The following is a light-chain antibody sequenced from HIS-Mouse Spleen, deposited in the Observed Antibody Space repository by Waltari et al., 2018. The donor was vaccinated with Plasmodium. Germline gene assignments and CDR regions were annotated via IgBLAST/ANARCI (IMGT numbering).Light chain of an antibody. CDR3: YSTDSSGNHRV. J-gene: IGLJ3*02. CDR2: EDS. V-gene: IGLV3-10*01. CDR1: ALPKKY. Sequence: SYELTQPPSVSVSPGQTARITCSGDALPKKYAYWYQQKSGQAPVLVSYEDSKRPSGIPGRVSGSSSGTMATLTISGAQVEDEADYYWYSTDSSGNHRVFGGGTKLTVL.